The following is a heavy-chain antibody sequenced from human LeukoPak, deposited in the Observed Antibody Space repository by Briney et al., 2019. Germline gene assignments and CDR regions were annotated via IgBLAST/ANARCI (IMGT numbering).Heavy chain of an antibody. CDR1: GFTFSSYG. D-gene: IGHD3-3*01. J-gene: IGHJ4*02. Sequence: GGSLRLSCAASGFTFSSYGMHWVRQAPGKGLEWVAVISYDGSNKYYADSVKGRFTISRDNSKNTLYLQMNSLRAEDTAVYYCAKGRDYDFWSGCSSPDYWGQGTLVTVSS. V-gene: IGHV3-30*18. CDR3: AKGRDYDFWSGCSSPDY. CDR2: ISYDGSNK.